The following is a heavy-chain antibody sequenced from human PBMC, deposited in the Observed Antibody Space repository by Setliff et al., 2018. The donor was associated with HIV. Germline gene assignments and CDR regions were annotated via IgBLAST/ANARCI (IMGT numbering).Heavy chain of an antibody. CDR1: GFTFSSYA. Sequence: PGESLKISCVASGFTFSSYAMSWVRQAPGKGLEWVSVIYSGGSTYYADSVKGRFTISRDNSKNTLYLQMNSLRAEDTAVYYCARAYYGYCSGGSCYSGPPDYWGQGTLVTVSS. V-gene: IGHV3-53*01. CDR2: IYSGGST. J-gene: IGHJ4*02. CDR3: ARAYYGYCSGGSCYSGPPDY. D-gene: IGHD2-15*01.